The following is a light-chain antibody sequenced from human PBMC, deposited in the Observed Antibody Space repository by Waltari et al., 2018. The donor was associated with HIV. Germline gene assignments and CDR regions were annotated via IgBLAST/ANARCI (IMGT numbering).Light chain of an antibody. CDR2: GAS. CDR1: QSVSSNY. Sequence: EIVLTQSPGTLSLSPGARATLSCRASQSVSSNYLAWYQHKPGQAPRLLFYGASTRATDIPDRFSDSGSGTDFTLTISRLEAEDSAVYYCQQYGYSSYTFGQGSKLQI. J-gene: IGKJ2*01. CDR3: QQYGYSSYT. V-gene: IGKV3-20*01.